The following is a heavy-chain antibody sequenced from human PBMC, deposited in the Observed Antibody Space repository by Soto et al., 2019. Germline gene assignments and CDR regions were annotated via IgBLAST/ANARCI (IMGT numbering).Heavy chain of an antibody. V-gene: IGHV3-23*01. CDR2: ISGSGGST. Sequence: PGGSLRLSCAASGFTFSSYAMSWVRQAPGKGLEWVSAISGSGGSTYYADSVKGRFTISRDNSKNTLSLQMNSLRAEDTAVYYCVYSGYCSGSSCYNWFDPWGQGTLVTVSS. D-gene: IGHD2-15*01. J-gene: IGHJ5*02. CDR1: GFTFSSYA. CDR3: VYSGYCSGSSCYNWFDP.